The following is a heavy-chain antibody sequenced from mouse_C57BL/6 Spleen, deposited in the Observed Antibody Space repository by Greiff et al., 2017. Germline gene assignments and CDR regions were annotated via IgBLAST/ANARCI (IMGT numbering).Heavy chain of an antibody. CDR2: IDPETGGT. V-gene: IGHV1-15*01. Sequence: SGAELVRPGASVTLSCKASGYTFTDYEMHWVKQTPVHGLEWIGAIDPETGGTAYNQKFKGKAILTADKSSSTAYMELRSLTSEDSAVYYCTRGGLLTFDYWGQGTTLTVSS. CDR1: GYTFTDYE. J-gene: IGHJ2*01. CDR3: TRGGLLTFDY. D-gene: IGHD2-3*01.